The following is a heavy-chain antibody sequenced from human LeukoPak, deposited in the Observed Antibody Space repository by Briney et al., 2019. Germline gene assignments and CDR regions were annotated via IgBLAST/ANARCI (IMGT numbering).Heavy chain of an antibody. V-gene: IGHV1-69*04. D-gene: IGHD2-2*02. CDR1: GGTFSSYA. CDR3: ARDIVVVPAAISLPEYYFDY. Sequence: ASAKVSCKASGGTFSSYAISWVRQAPGQGLEWMGRIIPILGIANYAQKFQGRVTITADKSTSTAYMELSSLRSEDTAVYYCARDIVVVPAAISLPEYYFDYWGQGTLVTVSS. CDR2: IIPILGIA. J-gene: IGHJ4*02.